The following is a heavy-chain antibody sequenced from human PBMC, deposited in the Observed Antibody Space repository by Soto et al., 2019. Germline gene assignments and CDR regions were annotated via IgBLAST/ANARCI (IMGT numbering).Heavy chain of an antibody. CDR2: ISGSGGST. CDR1: GFTFSSYA. D-gene: IGHD1-20*01. J-gene: IGHJ6*02. V-gene: IGHV3-23*01. CDR3: AKDPDPNWKGDYYYYYGMDV. Sequence: GGSLRLSCAASGFTFSSYAMSWVRQAPGKGLEWVSAISGSGGSTYYADSVKGRFTISRDNSKNTLSLQMNSLRAEDTAVYYCAKDPDPNWKGDYYYYYGMDVWGQGTTVTVSS.